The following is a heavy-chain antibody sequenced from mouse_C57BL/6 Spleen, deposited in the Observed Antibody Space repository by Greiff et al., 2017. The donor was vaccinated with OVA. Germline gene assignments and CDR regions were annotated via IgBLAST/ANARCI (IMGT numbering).Heavy chain of an antibody. CDR1: GYTFTDYE. CDR3: TRYYGSSLSFDY. Sequence: VQLQQPGAELVRPGASVTLSCKASGYTFTDYEMHWVKQTPVHGLEWIGAIDPETGGTAYNQKFKGKAILTADKSSSTAYMELRSLISEDSAVYYCTRYYGSSLSFDYWGQGTTLTVSS. V-gene: IGHV1-15*01. J-gene: IGHJ2*01. CDR2: IDPETGGT. D-gene: IGHD1-1*01.